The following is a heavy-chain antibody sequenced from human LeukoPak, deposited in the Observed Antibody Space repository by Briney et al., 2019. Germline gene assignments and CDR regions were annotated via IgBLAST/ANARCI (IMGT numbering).Heavy chain of an antibody. D-gene: IGHD2-8*02. CDR2: ISYNGNKK. Sequence: GGSLRLSCAASGFTFSDYGLHWVRQAPGKGLEWVAFISYNGNKKYHADSVKGRFTISRDNSKNTLYLQMNSLRAEDTAVYYCLVGTGPFDYWGQGTLVTVSS. CDR1: GFTFSDYG. V-gene: IGHV3-30*02. J-gene: IGHJ4*02. CDR3: LVGTGPFDY.